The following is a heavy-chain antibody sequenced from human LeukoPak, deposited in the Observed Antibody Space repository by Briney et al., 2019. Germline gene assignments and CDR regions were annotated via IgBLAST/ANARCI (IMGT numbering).Heavy chain of an antibody. Sequence: PSETLSLTCAVYGGSFSGYYCSWIRQPPGKGLEWIGEINHSGSTNYNPSLKSRVTISVDTSKNQFSLKLSSVTAADTAVYYCARAKTRPGYCSSTSCYPSGINWFDPWGQGTLVTVSS. D-gene: IGHD2-2*03. CDR3: ARAKTRPGYCSSTSCYPSGINWFDP. J-gene: IGHJ5*02. V-gene: IGHV4-34*01. CDR2: INHSGST. CDR1: GGSFSGYY.